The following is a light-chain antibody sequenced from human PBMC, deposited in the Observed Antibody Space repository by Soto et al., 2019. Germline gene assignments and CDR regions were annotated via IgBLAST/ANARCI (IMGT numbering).Light chain of an antibody. CDR2: AAS. CDR1: QDISSH. J-gene: IGKJ4*01. V-gene: IGKV1-9*01. CDR3: TPVKSFLLPT. Sequence: IQLTHSPSSLSASVGDSVTITCRASQDISSHLAWYQQKPGKAPKVLIYAASTLESGIPSRFSGSGSGTDFTLTISSLQAEDFATYYCTPVKSFLLPTYGGGIKVEIX.